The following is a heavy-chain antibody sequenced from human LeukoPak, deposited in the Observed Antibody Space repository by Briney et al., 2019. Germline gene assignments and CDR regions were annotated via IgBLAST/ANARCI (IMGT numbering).Heavy chain of an antibody. J-gene: IGHJ4*02. CDR3: ARDYNYRFDY. CDR2: IKEDGGQK. Sequence: PGGSLSLSCAASGFTFSTYWMSWVRQAPGTGLEWVANIKEDGGQKYYVDSVKGRFTISRDNAKNSLYLQLNSLRAEDTAVYFCARDYNYRFDYWGQGTLVTVPS. CDR1: GFTFSTYW. D-gene: IGHD1-1*01. V-gene: IGHV3-7*04.